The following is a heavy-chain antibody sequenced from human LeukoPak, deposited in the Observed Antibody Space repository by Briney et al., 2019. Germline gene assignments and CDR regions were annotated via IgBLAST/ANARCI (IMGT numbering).Heavy chain of an antibody. J-gene: IGHJ4*02. CDR1: GYTFTSYA. CDR2: INAGNGNT. CDR3: ARGSGGSTVTYPFDY. Sequence: ASVKVSCKASGYTFTSYAMHWVRQAPGQRLEWMGWINAGNGNTKYSQKFQGRVTITRDTSASTAYMELSSLRSEDTAVYYCARGSGGSTVTYPFDYWGQGTLVTVSS. D-gene: IGHD4-17*01. V-gene: IGHV1-3*01.